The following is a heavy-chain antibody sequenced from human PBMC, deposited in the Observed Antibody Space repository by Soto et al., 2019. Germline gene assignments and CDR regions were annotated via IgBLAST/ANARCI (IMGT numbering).Heavy chain of an antibody. J-gene: IGHJ4*02. D-gene: IGHD3-10*01. V-gene: IGHV4-31*03. CDR1: GGSISSGCYY. CDR3: ARDEVRSRGYFDD. Sequence: TLALPFTVSGGSISSGCYYWSWIRQHPGKGLEWIGYIYYSGSTYYNPSLKSRVTISVDTSKNQFSLKLSSVTAADTAVYYCARDEVRSRGYFDDWGQGTLVTVSS. CDR2: IYYSGST.